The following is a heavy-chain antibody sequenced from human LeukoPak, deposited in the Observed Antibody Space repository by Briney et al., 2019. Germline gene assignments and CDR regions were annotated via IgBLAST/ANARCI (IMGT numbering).Heavy chain of an antibody. V-gene: IGHV4-39*07. CDR2: IYYSGST. CDR3: ARMVRGVIITVFDY. D-gene: IGHD3-10*01. CDR1: GGSISSSSYY. J-gene: IGHJ4*02. Sequence: SETLSLTCTVSGGSISSSSYYWGWIRQPPGKGLEWIGSIYYSGSTYYNPSLKSRVTISVDTSKNQFSLKLSSVTAADTAVCYCARMVRGVIITVFDYWGQGTLVTVSS.